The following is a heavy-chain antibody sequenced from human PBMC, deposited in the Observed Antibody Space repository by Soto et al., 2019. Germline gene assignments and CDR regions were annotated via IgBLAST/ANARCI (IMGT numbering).Heavy chain of an antibody. CDR3: ARDWNSWWQWLVLPLVPSFGY. CDR1: GFTFSGSA. CDR2: IRSKANSYAT. J-gene: IGHJ4*02. V-gene: IGHV3-73*01. Sequence: SGGSLRLSCAASGFTFSGSAMHWVRQASGKGLEWVGRIRSKANSYATAYAASVKGRFTISRDDSKNTAYLQMNSLKTEDTAVYYCARDWNSWWQWLVLPLVPSFGYWGQAPLVTVSS. D-gene: IGHD6-19*01.